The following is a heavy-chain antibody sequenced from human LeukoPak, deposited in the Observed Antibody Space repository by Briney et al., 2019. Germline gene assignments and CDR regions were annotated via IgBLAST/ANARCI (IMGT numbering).Heavy chain of an antibody. CDR3: ARSADGTLDY. V-gene: IGHV6-1*01. CDR1: GDSFSSNSAA. J-gene: IGHJ4*02. CDR2: TYYRSRWYN. D-gene: IGHD6-13*01. Sequence: SQTLSLTCVLSGDSFSSNSAAWNWLRQSPSRGLEWLGRTYYRSRWYNDYAVSVKSRITVNPDTSKNQFSLHLNSVTPDDTAVYYCARSADGTLDYWGQGTLVTVSS.